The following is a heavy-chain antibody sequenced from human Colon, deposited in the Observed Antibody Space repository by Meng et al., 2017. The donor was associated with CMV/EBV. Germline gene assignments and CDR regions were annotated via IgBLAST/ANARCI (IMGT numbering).Heavy chain of an antibody. J-gene: IGHJ6*02. V-gene: IGHV4-59*12. CDR2: IYYSGST. CDR1: GCSISSYY. D-gene: IGHD1-26*01. Sequence: SGTLSLTCTVSGCSISSYYWSWIRQPPGKGLEWIGYIYYSGSTNYNPSLKSRVTISVDTSKNQFSLKLSSVTAADTAVYYCARPSSGSYNYGMDVWGQGTTVTVSS. CDR3: ARPSSGSYNYGMDV.